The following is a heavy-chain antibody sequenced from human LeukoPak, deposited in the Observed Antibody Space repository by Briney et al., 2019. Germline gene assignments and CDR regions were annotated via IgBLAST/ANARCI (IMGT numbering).Heavy chain of an antibody. Sequence: SETLSLTCTVPGGSISSSSYYWGWIRQPPGKGLEWIGSIHYSGSTYYNPSLNSRVTISEDTSKNQFSLKMTSVTAAERAVYYCARRHNFDLYYWGQGTLVTVSS. D-gene: IGHD3-9*01. V-gene: IGHV4-39*01. CDR2: IHYSGST. J-gene: IGHJ4*02. CDR1: GGSISSSSYY. CDR3: ARRHNFDLYY.